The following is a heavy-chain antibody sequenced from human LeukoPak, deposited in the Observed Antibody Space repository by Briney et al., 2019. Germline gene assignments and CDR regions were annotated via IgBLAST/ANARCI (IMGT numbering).Heavy chain of an antibody. CDR1: GFTFSDYY. Sequence: GGSLRLSCAASGFTFSDYYMSWIRQAPGKGLEWVSSISGSSSYIYYADSVRGRFTISRDNAKNSLFLQMSSLRAEDTAVYYCASRPYDNSGYYYVWGQGTLVTVSS. J-gene: IGHJ4*02. V-gene: IGHV3-11*06. CDR3: ASRPYDNSGYYYV. D-gene: IGHD3-22*01. CDR2: ISGSSSYI.